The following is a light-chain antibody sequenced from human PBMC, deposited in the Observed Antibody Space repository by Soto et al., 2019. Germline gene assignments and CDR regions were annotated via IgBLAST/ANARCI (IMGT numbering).Light chain of an antibody. V-gene: IGLV1-40*01. CDR2: GNS. CDR1: SSNIGAGYD. J-gene: IGLJ1*01. Sequence: QSVLTQPPSVSAAPGQRVTISCTGSSSNIGAGYDVHWYQQLPGTAPKLLIYGNSNRPSGVPDRFSGSKSGTSASLAITGLQAEDEADYYCQSYDSSLSGYVFGTVTKVTVL. CDR3: QSYDSSLSGYV.